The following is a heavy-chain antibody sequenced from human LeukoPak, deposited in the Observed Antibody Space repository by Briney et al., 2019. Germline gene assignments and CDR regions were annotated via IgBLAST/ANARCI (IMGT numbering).Heavy chain of an antibody. CDR2: ISAYNGNT. CDR3: ARDHARLAGQYFDY. J-gene: IGHJ4*02. CDR1: GYTFSDYG. V-gene: IGHV1-18*01. Sequence: ASVKVSCKASGYTFSDYGISWVRQAPGQGLEWMGWISAYNGNTNYAQKFQGRVTMTTDTSTSTTYMELRSLISDDTAVYYCARDHARLAGQYFDYWGQGTLVTVSS. D-gene: IGHD6-19*01.